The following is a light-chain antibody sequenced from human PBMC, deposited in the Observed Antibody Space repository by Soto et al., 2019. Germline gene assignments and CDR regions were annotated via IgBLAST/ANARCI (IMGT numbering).Light chain of an antibody. CDR1: QGVSSSY. V-gene: IGKV3-20*01. CDR2: GAS. CDR3: QQYGSSPRT. Sequence: EIVLTQSPGTLSLSPGEGATLSCRASQGVSSSYLAWYQQKPGQAPRLLIYGASSRATGIPDRFTGSGSGTDFTLTISRLEPEDFAVYYCQQYGSSPRTFGQGTKVDI. J-gene: IGKJ1*01.